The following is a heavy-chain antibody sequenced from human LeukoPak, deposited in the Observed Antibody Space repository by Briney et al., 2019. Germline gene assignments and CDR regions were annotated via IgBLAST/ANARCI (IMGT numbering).Heavy chain of an antibody. Sequence: ASETLSLTCVVYGGSFSGYYWSWIRQPPGKGLEWIGEINHSGSTNYNPSLKSRVTISVDTSKNQFSLKLSSVTAADTAVYYCARAEGYFDYWGQGTLVTVSS. CDR3: ARAEGYFDY. J-gene: IGHJ4*02. CDR1: GGSFSGYY. CDR2: INHSGST. V-gene: IGHV4-34*01.